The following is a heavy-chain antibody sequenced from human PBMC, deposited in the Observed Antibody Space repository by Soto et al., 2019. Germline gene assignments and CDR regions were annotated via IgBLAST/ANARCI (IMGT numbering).Heavy chain of an antibody. D-gene: IGHD3-9*01. V-gene: IGHV4-39*01. CDR2: IYYSGST. CDR3: ARAKYDILTGYLDAFDI. CDR1: GGSISSCSYY. J-gene: IGHJ3*02. Sequence: QLQLQESGPGLVKPSETLSLTCTVSGGSISSCSYYWGWIRQPPGKGLEWIGSIYYSGSTYYNPSLKSRVTRSVDTSKNEFSPKLSSVTAADTAVYYCARAKYDILTGYLDAFDIWGQGTMVTVSS.